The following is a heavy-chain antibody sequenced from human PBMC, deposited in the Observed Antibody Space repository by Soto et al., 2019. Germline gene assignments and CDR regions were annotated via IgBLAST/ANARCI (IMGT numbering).Heavy chain of an antibody. CDR2: ISSSSSYI. D-gene: IGHD4-17*01. CDR3: ARNGDYYYGMDV. V-gene: IGHV3-21*01. J-gene: IGHJ6*02. CDR1: GFTFSSYS. Sequence: GGSLRLSCAASGFTFSSYSMNWVRQARGKGLEWVSSISSSSSYIYYADSVKGRFTISRDNAKNSLYLQMNSLRAEDTAVYYCARNGDYYYGMDVWGQGTTVTVSS.